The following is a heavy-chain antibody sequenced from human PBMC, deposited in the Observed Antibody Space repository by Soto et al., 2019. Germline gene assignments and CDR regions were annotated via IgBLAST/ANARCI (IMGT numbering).Heavy chain of an antibody. V-gene: IGHV4-59*01. D-gene: IGHD1-26*01. CDR2: IYYSGST. Sequence: QVQLQESGPGLVKPSETLSLTCTVSGGSISSYYWSWIRQPPGKGLEWIGYIYYSGSTNYNPSLKRRVTIPADTSKNQFSLKLSSVTAADTAVYYCARDLGYSGITGFDYWGQGTLVTVSS. J-gene: IGHJ4*02. CDR1: GGSISSYY. CDR3: ARDLGYSGITGFDY.